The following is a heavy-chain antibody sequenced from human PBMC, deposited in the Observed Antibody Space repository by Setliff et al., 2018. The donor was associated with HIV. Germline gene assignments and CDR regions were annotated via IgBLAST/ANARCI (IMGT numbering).Heavy chain of an antibody. V-gene: IGHV4-59*08. CDR2: IYYSGST. Sequence: SETLSLTCTVSGGSISSHYWSWIRQPPGKGLEWIGYIYYSGSTNYNPSLKSRVTISVDTSKNQFSLKLRSVTAADTAMYYCARHQKGYYGSGSYSAWGQGKLVTVSS. CDR1: GGSISSHY. D-gene: IGHD3-10*01. CDR3: ARHQKGYYGSGSYSA. J-gene: IGHJ5*02.